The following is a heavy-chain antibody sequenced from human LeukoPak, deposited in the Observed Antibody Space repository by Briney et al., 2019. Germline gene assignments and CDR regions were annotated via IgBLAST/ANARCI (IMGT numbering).Heavy chain of an antibody. D-gene: IGHD2/OR15-2a*01. V-gene: IGHV4-59*08. J-gene: IGHJ4*02. Sequence: SETLSLTCAVYGGSFSSYYWSWIRQPPGKGLEWIAYISDIGSINYNPSLKSRVTISLDTSKNQLSLKLSSVTAADTAVYYCAGHHPRNTVDFWGQGTLVTVSS. CDR3: AGHHPRNTVDF. CDR1: GGSFSSYY. CDR2: ISDIGSI.